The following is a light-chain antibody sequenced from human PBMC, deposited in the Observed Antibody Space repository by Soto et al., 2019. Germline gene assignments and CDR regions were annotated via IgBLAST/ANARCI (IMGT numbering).Light chain of an antibody. CDR3: PQYMSYS. J-gene: IGKJ1*01. Sequence: DIQMTQSPSTLPASVGDRVTITCRASQSISNWLAWYQQKTGTAPKLLIYHASTLEIGVPSRLSGSGSGTEFSLTISSLQPDDFATYYCPQYMSYSFGQGTKVAIK. V-gene: IGKV1-5*01. CDR1: QSISNW. CDR2: HAS.